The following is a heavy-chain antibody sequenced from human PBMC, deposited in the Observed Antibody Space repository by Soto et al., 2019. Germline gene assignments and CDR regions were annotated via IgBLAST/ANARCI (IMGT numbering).Heavy chain of an antibody. CDR1: GYTFTSYG. J-gene: IGHJ4*02. Sequence: QVQLVQSGAEVKKPGASVKVSCKASGYTFTSYGISWVRQAPGQGLEWMGWISAYNGNTNYAQKLQGRVTMTTDTSTNTAYMELRSLRSDDTAVYYCARDLRVCISTSCLTPADYWGQGTLVTVSS. CDR2: ISAYNGNT. V-gene: IGHV1-18*01. CDR3: ARDLRVCISTSCLTPADY. D-gene: IGHD2-2*01.